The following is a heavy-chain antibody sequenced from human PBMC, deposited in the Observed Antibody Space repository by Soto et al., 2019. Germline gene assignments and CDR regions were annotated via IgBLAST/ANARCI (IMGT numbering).Heavy chain of an antibody. D-gene: IGHD1-26*01. CDR1: VYSFSDYF. V-gene: IGHV1-2*02. CDR2: INPKTAAT. Sequence: QVQLVQSGAEVKKSGASVKVSCKPSVYSFSDYFIQWVRQAPGQGLEWVAWINPKTAATNYAKKFQGRVSLTWDTSSTTADMELTRLRPDDTAVYYCARIKWGLNYYNGMDVWGQGTTVIVSS. J-gene: IGHJ6*02. CDR3: ARIKWGLNYYNGMDV.